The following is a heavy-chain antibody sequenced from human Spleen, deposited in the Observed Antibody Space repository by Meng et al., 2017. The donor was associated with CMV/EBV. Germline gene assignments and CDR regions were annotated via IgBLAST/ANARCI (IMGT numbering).Heavy chain of an antibody. CDR3: ARAGETILVVVFDP. J-gene: IGHJ5*02. CDR1: GDSIGETSNY. Sequence: SGDSIGETSNYWGWIRQAPVEGLEWIGSISYGGATHYNPSLKSRVRISLDKPKHQFSLSLNSVTAADTATYYCARAGETILVVVFDPWGQGTLVTVSS. D-gene: IGHD3-10*01. CDR2: ISYGGAT. V-gene: IGHV4-39*07.